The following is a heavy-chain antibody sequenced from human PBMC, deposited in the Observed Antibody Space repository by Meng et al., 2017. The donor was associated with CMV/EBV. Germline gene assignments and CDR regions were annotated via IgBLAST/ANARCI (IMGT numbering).Heavy chain of an antibody. J-gene: IGHJ4*02. D-gene: IGHD2-15*01. Sequence: VQLQQWGDGLLKPSETLSLTCAVYGGSFSGYYWSWIRQPPGKGLEWIGEINHSGSTNYNPSLKSRVTISVDTSKNQFSLKLSSVTAADTAVYYCASSLTYPDYWGQGTLVTVSS. CDR3: ASSLTYPDY. CDR1: GGSFSGYY. V-gene: IGHV4-34*01. CDR2: INHSGST.